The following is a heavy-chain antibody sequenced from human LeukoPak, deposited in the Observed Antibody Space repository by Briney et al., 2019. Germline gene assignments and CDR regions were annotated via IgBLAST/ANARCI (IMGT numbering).Heavy chain of an antibody. CDR3: ARRSFPYYDFWSGWYNWFDP. J-gene: IGHJ5*02. CDR2: INHSGST. CDR1: GGSFSGYY. Sequence: SSETLSLTCPVYGGSFSGYYWSWIRQPPGKGLEWIGEINHSGSTNYNPSLKSRVTISVDTSKNQFSLKLSSVTAADTAVYYCARRSFPYYDFWSGWYNWFDPWGQGTLVTVSS. V-gene: IGHV4-34*01. D-gene: IGHD3-3*01.